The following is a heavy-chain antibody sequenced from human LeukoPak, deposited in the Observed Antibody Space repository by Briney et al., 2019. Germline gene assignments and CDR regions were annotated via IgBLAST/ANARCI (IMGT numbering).Heavy chain of an antibody. D-gene: IGHD2-2*01. J-gene: IGHJ5*02. CDR3: ARSEDCGSSSCYWFGP. V-gene: IGHV4-34*01. CDR1: GGSFSGYY. Sequence: SETLSLTCAVYGGSFSGYYWSWIRQSPGKGLEWIGEINRPGITKYNPCLESRVTISLDTSKNQFSLRLTSATAADTAMYYCARSEDCGSSSCYWFGPWGQGTLVTVSS. CDR2: INRPGIT.